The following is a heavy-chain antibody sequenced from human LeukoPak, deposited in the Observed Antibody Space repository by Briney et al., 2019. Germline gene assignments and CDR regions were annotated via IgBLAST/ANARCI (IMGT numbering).Heavy chain of an antibody. CDR2: INNDGSST. Sequence: GGSLRLSCAASGFTFSSYWMHWVRQAPGKGLVWVSRINNDGSSTSYADSVKGRFTISRDNAKNTLYLQMNSLRAEDTAVYYCARDDGGSYYYYYMDVWGKGTTVTVSS. J-gene: IGHJ6*03. V-gene: IGHV3-74*01. CDR3: ARDDGGSYYYYYMDV. CDR1: GFTFSSYW. D-gene: IGHD3-10*01.